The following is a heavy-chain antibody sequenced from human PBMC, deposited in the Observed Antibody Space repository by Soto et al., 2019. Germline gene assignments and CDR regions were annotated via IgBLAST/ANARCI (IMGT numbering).Heavy chain of an antibody. CDR1: GYSFTSYW. CDR3: ARHAGSTYYYYYGMDV. V-gene: IGHV5-10-1*01. Sequence: GESLKISCKGSGYSFTSYWISWVRQMPGKGLEWMGRIDPSDSYTNYSPSFQGHVTISADKSISTAYLQWSSLKASDTAMYYCARHAGSTYYYYYGMDVWGQGTTVSVSS. J-gene: IGHJ6*02. D-gene: IGHD6-13*01. CDR2: IDPSDSYT.